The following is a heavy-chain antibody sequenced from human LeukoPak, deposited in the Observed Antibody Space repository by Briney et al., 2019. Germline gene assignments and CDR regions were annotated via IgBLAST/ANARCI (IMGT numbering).Heavy chain of an antibody. Sequence: PGGSLRLSCAASGFTFSSYAMSWVRQAPGKGLEWVSAISGSGGSTYYADSVKGRFTISRDNSKNTLYLQMNSLRAEDTAVYYYAKWYGYCSGRSCYSGLYYYYGMDVWGQGTTVTVSS. J-gene: IGHJ6*02. V-gene: IGHV3-23*01. CDR3: AKWYGYCSGRSCYSGLYYYYGMDV. CDR1: GFTFSSYA. CDR2: ISGSGGST. D-gene: IGHD2-15*01.